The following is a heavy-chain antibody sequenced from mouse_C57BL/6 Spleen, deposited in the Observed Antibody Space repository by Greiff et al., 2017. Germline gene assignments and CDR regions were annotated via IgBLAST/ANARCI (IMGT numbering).Heavy chain of an antibody. CDR1: GYTFTDYN. CDR3: ARPYYSNSYYFDY. V-gene: IGHV1-22*01. CDR2: INPNNGGT. D-gene: IGHD2-5*01. J-gene: IGHJ2*01. Sequence: EVQLQESGPELVKPGASVKMSCKASGYTFTDYNMHWVKQSHGKSLEWIGYINPNNGGTSYNQKFKGKATLTVNKSSSTAYMELRSLTSEDSAVYYCARPYYSNSYYFDYWGQGTTLTVSS.